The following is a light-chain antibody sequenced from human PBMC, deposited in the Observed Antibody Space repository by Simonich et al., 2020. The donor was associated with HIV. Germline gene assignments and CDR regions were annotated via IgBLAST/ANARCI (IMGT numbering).Light chain of an antibody. CDR2: VAS. CDR1: QTISSY. J-gene: IGKJ4*01. CDR3: QQYNGYSLT. Sequence: DIQMTQSPSSLSASVGDRVTITCRASQTISSYLNWYQQKPGKAPKLLISVASSLQRGVPSRFSGSGSGTEFTLTISSLQPDDFATYYCQQYNGYSLTFGGGTKVEIK. V-gene: IGKV1-5*01.